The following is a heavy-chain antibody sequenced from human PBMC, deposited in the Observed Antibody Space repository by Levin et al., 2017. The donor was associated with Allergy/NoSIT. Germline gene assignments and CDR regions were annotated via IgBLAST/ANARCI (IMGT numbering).Heavy chain of an antibody. CDR1: GFTFSDYW. Sequence: GESLKISCAASGFTFSDYWMSWVRQAPGKGLEWVANIKLDGSEKYYVDSVKGRFTISRDNAKNSLYLQMSSLRAEDTAVYYCARPGPNIPFDIWGQGTMVTVSS. D-gene: IGHD2/OR15-2a*01. CDR3: ARPGPNIPFDI. J-gene: IGHJ3*02. CDR2: IKLDGSEK. V-gene: IGHV3-7*01.